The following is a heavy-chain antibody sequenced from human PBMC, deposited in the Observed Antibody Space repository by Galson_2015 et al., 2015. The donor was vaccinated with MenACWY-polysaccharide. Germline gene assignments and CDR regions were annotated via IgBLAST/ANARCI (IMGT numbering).Heavy chain of an antibody. J-gene: IGHJ6*02. CDR1: GFTFKNYW. V-gene: IGHV3-7*01. Sequence: FLRLSCAVSGFTFKNYWMSWVRQAPGKGLEWVANIKKDGSEKYCVDSVKGRFTISRDNARSSLYLQMNGLRAEDTAVYYCAKHLIRGLNYAMDVWGQRTTVTVSS. CDR2: IKKDGSEK. CDR3: AKHLIRGLNYAMDV. D-gene: IGHD3-10*01.